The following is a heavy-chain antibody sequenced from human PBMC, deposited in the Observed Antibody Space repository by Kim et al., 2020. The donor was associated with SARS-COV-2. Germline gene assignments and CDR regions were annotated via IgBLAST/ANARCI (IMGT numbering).Heavy chain of an antibody. CDR1: GFTFSSYG. V-gene: IGHV3-33*01. CDR2: IWYDGSNK. CDR3: ARVPVAGTGGVDY. J-gene: IGHJ4*02. D-gene: IGHD6-19*01. Sequence: GGSLRLSCAASGFTFSSYGMHWVRQAPGKGLEWVAVIWYDGSNKYYADSVKGRFTISRDNSKNTLYLQMNSLRAEDTAVYYCARVPVAGTGGVDYWGQGTLVTVSS.